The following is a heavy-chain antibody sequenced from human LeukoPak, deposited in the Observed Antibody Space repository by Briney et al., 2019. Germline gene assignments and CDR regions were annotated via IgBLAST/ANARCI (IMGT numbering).Heavy chain of an antibody. CDR1: GGATSSDT. CDR2: IHSSGST. J-gene: IGHJ5*02. CDR3: ARDFRYCSGGGCISWFDP. Sequence: SETLSLTCTISGGATSSDTWTWIRQPAGKGLEWIGRIHSSGSTKYNPSLQSRISISVDKSKNQFSLRLTSLTAADTAVYYCARDFRYCSGGGCISWFDPWGQGTLVTVSS. V-gene: IGHV4-4*07. D-gene: IGHD2-15*01.